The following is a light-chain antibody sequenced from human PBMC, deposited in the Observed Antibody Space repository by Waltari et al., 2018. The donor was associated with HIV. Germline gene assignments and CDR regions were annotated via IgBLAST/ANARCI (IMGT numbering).Light chain of an antibody. V-gene: IGLV1-51*01. CDR3: GTWDRSLGGGV. Sequence: QSVLTQPPSVFAAPGQKVAISCSVRSHNIGTDYVSWYQHVPGSAPKLLICHNERRPSGTPDRHSGSKSGTSATLDITGLQTGDGADYYCGTWDRSLGGGVFGGGTKLTVL. CDR2: HNE. J-gene: IGLJ3*02. CDR1: SHNIGTDY.